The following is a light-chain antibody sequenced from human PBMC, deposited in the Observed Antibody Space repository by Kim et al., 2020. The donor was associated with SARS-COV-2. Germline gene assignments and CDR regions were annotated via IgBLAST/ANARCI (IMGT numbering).Light chain of an antibody. J-gene: IGLJ2*01. CDR3: CSYAGSNTL. Sequence: QSVLTQPASVSGSPGQSITISCTGTSYDVGSYNLVSWYQQHPGNAPKLMIYEISKRPSGVSNRFSGSRSGNTASLTISGLRAEDEADYYCCSYAGSNTLFGGGTKVTVL. V-gene: IGLV2-23*02. CDR1: SYDVGSYNL. CDR2: EIS.